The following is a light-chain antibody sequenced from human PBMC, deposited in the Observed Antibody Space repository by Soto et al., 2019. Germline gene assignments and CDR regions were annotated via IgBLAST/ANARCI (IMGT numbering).Light chain of an antibody. Sequence: QSALTQPASVSGSPGQSITISCTGTSSDVGGYDYVSWHQQHPGKAPKLLIYDVSNRPSGVSTRFSGSKSGNTASLTISGLQAEDEGDYYCTSYTARRLYVFGSGTKVTVL. CDR2: DVS. V-gene: IGLV2-14*03. CDR1: SSDVGGYDY. J-gene: IGLJ1*01. CDR3: TSYTARRLYV.